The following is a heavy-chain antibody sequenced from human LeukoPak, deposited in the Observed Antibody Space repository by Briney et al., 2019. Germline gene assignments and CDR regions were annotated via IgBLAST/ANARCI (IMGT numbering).Heavy chain of an antibody. CDR2: IIPIFGTA. CDR1: GGTFSSYA. V-gene: IGHV1-69*05. Sequence: SVKVSXKASGGTFSSYAISWVRQAPGQGLEWIGRIIPIFGTANYAQKFQGRVTITTDESTSTAYMELSSLRSEDTAVYYCAMGARSQGDFDYWGQGTLVTVSS. D-gene: IGHD1-26*01. CDR3: AMGARSQGDFDY. J-gene: IGHJ4*02.